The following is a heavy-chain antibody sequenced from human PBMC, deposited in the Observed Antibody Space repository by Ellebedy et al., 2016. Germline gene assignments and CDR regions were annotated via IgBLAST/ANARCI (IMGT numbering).Heavy chain of an antibody. D-gene: IGHD6-19*01. CDR3: AKVNSSGWYGAYY. CDR1: GFTFSSYG. J-gene: IGHJ4*02. Sequence: GESLKISXAASGFTFSSYGMHWVRQAPGKELEWVAVISYDGSNDFYADSVKGRFTISRDNSKNTLFLQMNSLRPEDTAVYYCAKVNSSGWYGAYYWGRGTLVTVSS. V-gene: IGHV3-30*18. CDR2: ISYDGSND.